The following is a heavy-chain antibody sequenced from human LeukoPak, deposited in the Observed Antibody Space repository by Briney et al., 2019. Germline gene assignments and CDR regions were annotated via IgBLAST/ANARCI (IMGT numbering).Heavy chain of an antibody. Sequence: SETLSLTCAVSVGSIRLNNYWAWVRPPPGKGLEWIGEVNLQGGTNYNPSLLRRVAISVDTSANNVYLQMTSVTAATTAVYYCERAACSYLPLWYWGQGTLVTVSS. CDR3: ERAACSYLPLWY. CDR1: VGSIRLNNY. V-gene: IGHV4-4*02. CDR2: VNLQGGT. D-gene: IGHD3-10*02. J-gene: IGHJ4*02.